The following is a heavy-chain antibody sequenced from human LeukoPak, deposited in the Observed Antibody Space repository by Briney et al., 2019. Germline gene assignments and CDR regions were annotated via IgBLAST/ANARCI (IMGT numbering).Heavy chain of an antibody. V-gene: IGHV3-21*01. CDR1: GFTFSSYS. CDR3: ARDVPYCSSTSCPFDY. D-gene: IGHD2-2*01. J-gene: IGHJ4*02. Sequence: GGSLRLSCGASGFTFSSYSMNWVRQAPGKGLEWVSSISSSSSYIYYADSVKGRFTISRDNAKNSLYLQMNSLRAEDTAVYYCARDVPYCSSTSCPFDYWGQGTLVTVSS. CDR2: ISSSSSYI.